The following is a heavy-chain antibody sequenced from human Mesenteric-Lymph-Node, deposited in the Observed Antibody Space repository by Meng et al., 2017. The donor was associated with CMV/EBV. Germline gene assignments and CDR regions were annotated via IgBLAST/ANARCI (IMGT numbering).Heavy chain of an antibody. D-gene: IGHD1-1*01. J-gene: IGHJ5*02. V-gene: IGHV5-51*01. Sequence: GESLKISCKGSGYSFTSFWIAWVRQMPGKGLEWMGIIYPSGSDTRYSPSFQGQVTISADKSISTAYLQLSSLKASDTAIYYCARRSGTTAHWFDPWGQGTLVTVSS. CDR2: IYPSGSDT. CDR3: ARRSGTTAHWFDP. CDR1: GYSFTSFW.